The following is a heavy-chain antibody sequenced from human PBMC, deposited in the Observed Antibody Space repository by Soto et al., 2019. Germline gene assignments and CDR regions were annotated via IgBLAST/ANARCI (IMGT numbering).Heavy chain of an antibody. J-gene: IGHJ5*01. D-gene: IGHD6-13*01. Sequence: LTFTVSSGPISFSYGGWIRQSPGRELELVAYIHYTGSASYNPSLKSRVTMSIDTSKKQFSLKVNSVNTADTAVYYCVKVGRIAAPGTWFDPWGQGILVTVSS. CDR2: IHYTGSA. CDR1: SGPISFSY. V-gene: IGHV4-59*12. CDR3: VKVGRIAAPGTWFDP.